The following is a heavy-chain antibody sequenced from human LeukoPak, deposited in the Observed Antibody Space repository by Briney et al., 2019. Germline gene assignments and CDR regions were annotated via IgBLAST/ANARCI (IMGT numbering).Heavy chain of an antibody. V-gene: IGHV1-8*01. D-gene: IGHD4-11*01. CDR3: ARGGRDDYQMGP. CDR2: MNPNSGNT. Sequence: ASVKVSCKSSGYTFTSYDINWVRQAPGQGLEWVGGMNPNSGNTGYAQKFQGRVTMTRNTYIRTAYMELSRLRSEDTAVYYCARGGRDDYQMGPWRQGTLVPVSS. CDR1: GYTFTSYD. J-gene: IGHJ5*02.